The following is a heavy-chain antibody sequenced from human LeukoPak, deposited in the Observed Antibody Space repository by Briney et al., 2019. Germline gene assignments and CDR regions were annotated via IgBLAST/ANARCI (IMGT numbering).Heavy chain of an antibody. D-gene: IGHD4-17*01. Sequence: GRSLRLSCAASGFTFSSYGMHWVRQAPGKGLEWVAVISYDGSNKYYADSVKGRFTISGDNSKNTLYLQMNSLRAEDTAVYYCAGEGAHGDYDYWGQGTLVTVSS. CDR1: GFTFSSYG. V-gene: IGHV3-30*03. CDR2: ISYDGSNK. J-gene: IGHJ4*02. CDR3: AGEGAHGDYDY.